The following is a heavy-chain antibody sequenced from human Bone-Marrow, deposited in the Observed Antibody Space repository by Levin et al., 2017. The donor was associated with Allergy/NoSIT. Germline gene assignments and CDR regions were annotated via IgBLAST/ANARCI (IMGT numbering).Heavy chain of an antibody. D-gene: IGHD3-9*01. V-gene: IGHV3-66*02. CDR1: GFTVSSQY. CDR3: ARTLYDILASYMDV. Sequence: GGSLRLSCAASGFTVSSQYMSWVRQAPGKALEWVSLIYAGGSKYYADSVQGRFTISRDNSKNILYLQMNSLRGEDSAVYYCARTLYDILASYMDVWGKGTTVTVSS. CDR2: IYAGGSK. J-gene: IGHJ6*03.